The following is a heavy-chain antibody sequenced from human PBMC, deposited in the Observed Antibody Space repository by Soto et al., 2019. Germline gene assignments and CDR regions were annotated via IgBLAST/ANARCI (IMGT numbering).Heavy chain of an antibody. J-gene: IGHJ6*02. CDR1: GFTFSNAW. CDR3: TTYWFPGDYADDYGIDV. CDR2: IKSKTDGGTT. V-gene: IGHV3-15*01. Sequence: GGSLRLSCAASGFTFSNAWMSWVRQAPGKGLEWVGRIKSKTDGGTTDYAAPVKGRFTISRDDSKNTLYLQMNSLKTEDTAVYYCTTYWFPGDYADDYGIDVWAQGTTVTVSS. D-gene: IGHD4-17*01.